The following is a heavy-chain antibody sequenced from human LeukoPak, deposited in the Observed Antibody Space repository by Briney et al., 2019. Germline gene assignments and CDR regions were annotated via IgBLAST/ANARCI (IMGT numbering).Heavy chain of an antibody. CDR2: INQDGSTK. Sequence: GGSLRLSCAASGSTFSNVWMAWVRQAPGKGLEWVANINQDGSTKQYVDSVRGRFTISRDNAKNSLYLQMNSLTAEDTGLYHCARDMKENLDYWGQGTLVTVSS. CDR3: ARDMKENLDY. CDR1: GSTFSNVW. J-gene: IGHJ4*02. D-gene: IGHD1-14*01. V-gene: IGHV3-7*01.